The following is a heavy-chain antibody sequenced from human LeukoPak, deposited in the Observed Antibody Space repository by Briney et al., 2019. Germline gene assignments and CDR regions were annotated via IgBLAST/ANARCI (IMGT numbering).Heavy chain of an antibody. D-gene: IGHD3-22*01. V-gene: IGHV3-21*01. CDR2: ISSSSSYI. CDR3: ARGYDSSGYFFFGY. CDR1: GFTFSNYA. J-gene: IGHJ4*02. Sequence: GGSLRLSCAASGFTFSNYAMNWVRQAPGKGLEWVSSISSSSSYIYYADSVKGRFTISRDNAKNSLYLQMNSLRAEDTAVYYCARGYDSSGYFFFGYWGQGTLVTVSS.